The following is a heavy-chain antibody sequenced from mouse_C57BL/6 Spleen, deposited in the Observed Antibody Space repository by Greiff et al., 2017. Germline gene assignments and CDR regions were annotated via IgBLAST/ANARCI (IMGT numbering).Heavy chain of an antibody. CDR2: IYPRSGNT. Sequence: QVQLKESGAELARPGASVKLSCKASGYTFTSYGISWVKQRTGQGLEWIGEIYPRSGNTYYNEKFKGKATLTADKSSSTAYMELRSLTSEDSAVYFCARTLTTVVVDYWGQGTSVTVSS. J-gene: IGHJ4*01. V-gene: IGHV1-81*01. CDR1: GYTFTSYG. D-gene: IGHD1-1*01. CDR3: ARTLTTVVVDY.